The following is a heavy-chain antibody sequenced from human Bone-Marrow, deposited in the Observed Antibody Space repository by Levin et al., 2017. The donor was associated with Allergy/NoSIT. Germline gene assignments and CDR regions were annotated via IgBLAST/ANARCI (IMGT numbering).Heavy chain of an antibody. CDR1: GFNFNAYV. V-gene: IGHV3-33*01. D-gene: IGHD3-22*01. Sequence: PGGSLRLSCATSGFNFNAYVIHWVRQAPGKGLEWVTLIWFDGTDKYYADSVKGRFTISRDESKNTIYLEMNNLRAEDTAVYYCARDEGDDSRGYYFDYWGQGTLVTVSS. CDR2: IWFDGTDK. J-gene: IGHJ4*02. CDR3: ARDEGDDSRGYYFDY.